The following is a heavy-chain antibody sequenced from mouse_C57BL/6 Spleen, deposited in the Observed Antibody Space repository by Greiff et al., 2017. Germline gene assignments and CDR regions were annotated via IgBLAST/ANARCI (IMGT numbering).Heavy chain of an antibody. CDR2: IYPGDGDT. D-gene: IGHD2-1*01. V-gene: IGHV1-80*01. Sequence: VQLVESGAELVKPGASVKISCKASGYAFSSYWMNWVKQRPGKGLEWIGQIYPGDGDTNYNGKFKGKATLTADKSSSTAYMQLSSLTSEDSAVYFCAREDGKTYFDYWGQGTTLTVSS. CDR3: AREDGKTYFDY. J-gene: IGHJ2*01. CDR1: GYAFSSYW.